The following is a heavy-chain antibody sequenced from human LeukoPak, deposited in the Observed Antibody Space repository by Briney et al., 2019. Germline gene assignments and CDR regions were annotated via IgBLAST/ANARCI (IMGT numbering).Heavy chain of an antibody. D-gene: IGHD1/OR15-1a*01. CDR2: ISGSGESK. CDR1: GFTFSSFV. Sequence: PGGSLRLSCAASGFTFSSFVMHWVRHVAGKGLEWVSGISGSGESKFYADSVKGRFTVSRDNSKNTLYLQMNSLRVEDTAVYYCARGGYNWDTDAGWFDPWGLGTLVTVSS. J-gene: IGHJ5*02. V-gene: IGHV3-23*01. CDR3: ARGGYNWDTDAGWFDP.